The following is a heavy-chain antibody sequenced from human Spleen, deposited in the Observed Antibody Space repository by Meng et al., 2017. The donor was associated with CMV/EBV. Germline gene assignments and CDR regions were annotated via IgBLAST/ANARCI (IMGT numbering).Heavy chain of an antibody. CDR1: GSISSSGYS. CDR3: ARHRDFDTDKYYFDY. D-gene: IGHD3/OR15-3a*01. CDR2: IYYSGST. V-gene: IGHV4-39*01. Sequence: GSISSSGYSWGWLRQPPGKGLEWIGSIYYSGSTYYNPSLKSRVTISVDTSKTQFSLKLSSVTAADTAVYYCARHRDFDTDKYYFDYWGQGTLVTVSS. J-gene: IGHJ4*02.